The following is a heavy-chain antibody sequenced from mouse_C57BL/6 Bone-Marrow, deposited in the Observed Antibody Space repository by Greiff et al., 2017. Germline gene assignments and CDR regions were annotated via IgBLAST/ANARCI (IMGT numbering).Heavy chain of an antibody. CDR2: IDPSDSYT. Sequence: QVQLQQPGAELVMPGASVKLSCKASGYTFTSDWMHWVQQWPGQGLEWIGEIDPSDSYTNYNQKFMGKSTLTVDKSYSTAYMQLSSLTSEDSAVYYCAIYYYGPVWGTGTTVTVSS. V-gene: IGHV1-69*01. CDR3: AIYYYGPV. J-gene: IGHJ1*03. D-gene: IGHD1-1*01. CDR1: GYTFTSDW.